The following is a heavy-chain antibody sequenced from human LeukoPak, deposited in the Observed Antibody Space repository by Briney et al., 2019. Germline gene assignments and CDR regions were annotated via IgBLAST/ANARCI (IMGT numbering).Heavy chain of an antibody. CDR1: GFTFSSYA. CDR2: ISSNGGST. D-gene: IGHD6-13*01. V-gene: IGHV3-64*05. Sequence: GGSLRLSCSASGFTFSSYAMHWVRQAPGKGLEYVSGISSNGGSTYYADSVKGRFPISRDNSKNTLYIQMSSLRAEDAAVYYCVKGSSRWYGWFDPWGQGTLVTVSS. CDR3: VKGSSRWYGWFDP. J-gene: IGHJ5*02.